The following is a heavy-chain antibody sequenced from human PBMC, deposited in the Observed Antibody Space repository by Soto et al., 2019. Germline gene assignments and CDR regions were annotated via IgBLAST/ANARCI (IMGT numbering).Heavy chain of an antibody. CDR1: GYTFSIYY. V-gene: IGHV1-46*03. Sequence: QVQLVQSGAEVKKPGASVKVSCKASGYTFSIYYMHWVRQAPGQGLEWMGMINPSGGSASYTQKFQGRVTMTRDTSTNTIYMELNSLRSEDTAVYYCVRSHYYGSGAYTLDDNWGQGTQVIVSS. CDR3: VRSHYYGSGAYTLDDN. J-gene: IGHJ4*02. CDR2: INPSGGSA. D-gene: IGHD3-10*01.